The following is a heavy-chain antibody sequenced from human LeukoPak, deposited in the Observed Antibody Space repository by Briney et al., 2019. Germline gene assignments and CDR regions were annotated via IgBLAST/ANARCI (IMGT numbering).Heavy chain of an antibody. CDR3: ASGSGWYGGNY. D-gene: IGHD6-19*01. Sequence: VASVKVSCEASGYTFTSYDINWVRQATGQGLEWMGWMNPNSGNTGYAQKFQGRVTITRNTSISTAYMELSSLRSEDTAVYYCASGSGWYGGNYWGQGTLVTVSS. J-gene: IGHJ4*02. CDR2: MNPNSGNT. CDR1: GYTFTSYD. V-gene: IGHV1-8*03.